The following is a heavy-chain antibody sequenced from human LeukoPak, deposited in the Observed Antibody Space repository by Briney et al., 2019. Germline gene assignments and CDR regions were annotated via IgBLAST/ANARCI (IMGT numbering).Heavy chain of an antibody. Sequence: GGSLRLSCAASGFTFSSYAMHWVRQAPGKGLEWVAVISYDGSNKYYADSVKGRFTISRDNSENTLYLQMNSLRAEDTAVYYCARISSSPIDYWGQGTLVTVSS. J-gene: IGHJ4*02. V-gene: IGHV3-30*01. CDR1: GFTFSSYA. CDR2: ISYDGSNK. D-gene: IGHD6-6*01. CDR3: ARISSSPIDY.